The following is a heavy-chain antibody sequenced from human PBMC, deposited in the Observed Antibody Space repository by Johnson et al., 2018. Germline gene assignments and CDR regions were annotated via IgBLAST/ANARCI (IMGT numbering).Heavy chain of an antibody. D-gene: IGHD6-6*01. Sequence: QVQLVQSGAEVKKPGSSVKVSCKASGGTFSSYAISWVRQAPGQGLEWMGGIIPIFGTANYAQKFQGRVTITADESTSTAYMELGSLRSEDTAVYYCARDRGNPAPGQISSSAPRGSVYYYYGMDGWGQGTTVTVSS. CDR2: IIPIFGTA. CDR1: GGTFSSYA. J-gene: IGHJ6*02. CDR3: ARDRGNPAPGQISSSAPRGSVYYYYGMDG. V-gene: IGHV1-69*12.